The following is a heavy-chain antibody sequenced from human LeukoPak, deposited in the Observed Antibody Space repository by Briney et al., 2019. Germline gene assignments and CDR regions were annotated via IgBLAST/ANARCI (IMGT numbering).Heavy chain of an antibody. CDR2: ISSSSSYI. D-gene: IGHD3-22*01. Sequence: GGSLRLSCAASGFTFSSYSMTWVRQAPGKGLEWVSSISSSSSYIYYADSVKGRFTISRDNAKNSLYLQMNSLRAEDTAVYYCARFSPYLDYYDSSGYSYYFDYWGQGTLVTVSS. CDR1: GFTFSSYS. V-gene: IGHV3-21*01. J-gene: IGHJ4*02. CDR3: ARFSPYLDYYDSSGYSYYFDY.